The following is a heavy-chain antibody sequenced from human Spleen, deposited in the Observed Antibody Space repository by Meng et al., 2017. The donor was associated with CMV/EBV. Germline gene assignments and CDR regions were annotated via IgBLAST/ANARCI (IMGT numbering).Heavy chain of an antibody. J-gene: IGHJ4*02. CDR1: GFSLSNAKMV. CDR3: ARTLHPYGDYEITHFDY. Sequence: QVSLKEAGPVLVKPTETLTVTCTVSGFSLSNAKMVVNWIRQPPGKALEWLAGIFSNDEKSYCTSLKRRLTISKDTSKSQVVLTMTNVDPVDTPTYYCARTLHPYGDYEITHFDYWGQGTLVTVSS. D-gene: IGHD4-17*01. V-gene: IGHV2-26*02. CDR2: IFSNDEK.